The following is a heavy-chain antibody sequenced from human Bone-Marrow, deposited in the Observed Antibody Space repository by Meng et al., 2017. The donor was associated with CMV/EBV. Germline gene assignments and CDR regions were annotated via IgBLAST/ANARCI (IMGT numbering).Heavy chain of an antibody. V-gene: IGHV4-61*01. CDR1: GGSVSSGSYY. Sequence: SETLSLTCTVSGGSVSSGSYYWSWIRQPPGKGLEWIGYIYYSGSTNYNPSLKSRVTISVDTSKNQFSLKLSSVTAADTAVYYCARESLRRIVVVIAGYFDYWGQGTLVTVSS. CDR2: IYYSGST. CDR3: ARESLRRIVVVIAGYFDY. J-gene: IGHJ4*02. D-gene: IGHD2-21*01.